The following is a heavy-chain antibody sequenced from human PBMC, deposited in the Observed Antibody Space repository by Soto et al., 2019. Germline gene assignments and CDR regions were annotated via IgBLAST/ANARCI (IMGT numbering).Heavy chain of an antibody. D-gene: IGHD6-13*01. CDR1: GGTFSSYR. V-gene: IGHV1-69*01. J-gene: IGHJ4*02. Sequence: QVQLVQSGAEVKKPGSSVKVSCKASGGTFSSYRINWVRQAPGQGLEWVGGIVPIYRTADYAQKFQGRATITADESGRTSYMELRSLKSQDTAVYYCVRDSGAKLSSSWGQGTLVTVSS. CDR3: VRDSGAKLSSS. CDR2: IVPIYRTA.